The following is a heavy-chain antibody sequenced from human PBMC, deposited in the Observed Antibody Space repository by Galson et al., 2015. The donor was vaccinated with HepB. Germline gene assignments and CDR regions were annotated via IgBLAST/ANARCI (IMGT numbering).Heavy chain of an antibody. V-gene: IGHV5-51*01. CDR2: IYPGDSDI. Sequence: QSGAEVKKPGESLKISCKGSGYSFTNYWIAWVRQMPGKGLEWMGVIYPGDSDIRYSPSFQGQVTITADKSIATAYLQWSTLKASDTAMYYCARHLGRDNYYGMDVWGQGTTVTVSS. D-gene: IGHD3-16*01. CDR1: GYSFTNYW. CDR3: ARHLGRDNYYGMDV. J-gene: IGHJ6*02.